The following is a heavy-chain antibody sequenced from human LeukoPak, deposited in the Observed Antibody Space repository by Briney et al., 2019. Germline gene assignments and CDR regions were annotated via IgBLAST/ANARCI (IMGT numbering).Heavy chain of an antibody. J-gene: IGHJ4*02. V-gene: IGHV3-23*01. D-gene: IGHD6-13*01. Sequence: SGGSLRLSCAVSGFTFSSEAMGWVRQLPGGGLEWVSTISPAGGTTYYAESMKGRFTISRDNSKSTLYLQMNSLRVEDTAVYYCTEVRSGSSSWALRVFDYWGQGALVTVSS. CDR3: TEVRSGSSSWALRVFDY. CDR1: GFTFSSEA. CDR2: ISPAGGTT.